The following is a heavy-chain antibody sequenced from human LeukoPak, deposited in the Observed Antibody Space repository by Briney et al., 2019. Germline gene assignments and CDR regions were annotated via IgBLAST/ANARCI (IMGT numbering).Heavy chain of an antibody. CDR2: ISSSSSYI. V-gene: IGHV3-21*01. CDR3: APSGSYYRFDY. Sequence: GGSLRLSCAASGFTFSSYAMHWVRQAPGKGLEWVSSISSSSSYIYYADAVKGRFTISRDNAKNSLYLQMNSLRGEDTAVYYCAPSGSYYRFDYWGQGTLVTVSS. CDR1: GFTFSSYA. D-gene: IGHD1-26*01. J-gene: IGHJ4*02.